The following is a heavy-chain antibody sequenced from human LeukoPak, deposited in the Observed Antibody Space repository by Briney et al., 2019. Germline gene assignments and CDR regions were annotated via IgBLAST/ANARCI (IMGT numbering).Heavy chain of an antibody. CDR1: GFTLSSYA. J-gene: IGHJ6*03. CDR2: ISVSGNT. Sequence: GGSLRLSCAASGFTLSSYAMSWVRQAPGKGLEWVSAISVSGNTYHADSVKGRFTISRDSSKNTLYLQMNRLRAEDAAVYYCARVEKRYCSSTSCYRTYYYYYMDVWGKGTTVTVSS. CDR3: ARVEKRYCSSTSCYRTYYYYYMDV. V-gene: IGHV3-23*01. D-gene: IGHD2-2*01.